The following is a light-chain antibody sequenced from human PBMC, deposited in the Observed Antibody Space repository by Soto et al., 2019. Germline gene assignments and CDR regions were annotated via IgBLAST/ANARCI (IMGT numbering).Light chain of an antibody. J-gene: IGKJ1*01. Sequence: DINMTQSPSTLSGSVADRVTITCRASQTISSWLAWYQQKPGKAPKLLIYKASTLKSGVPSRFSGSGSGTEFTLTISSLQPDDFATYYCQHYYSNSYAFGQGTKVDI. V-gene: IGKV1-5*03. CDR2: KAS. CDR1: QTISSW. CDR3: QHYYSNSYA.